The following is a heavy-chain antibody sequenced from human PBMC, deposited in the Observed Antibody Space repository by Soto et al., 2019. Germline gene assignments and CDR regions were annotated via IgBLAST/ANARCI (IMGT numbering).Heavy chain of an antibody. Sequence: EVQLVESGGGLVQPGGSLRLSCVVSGFTFSSYNMNWVRRAPGKGLEWVSYISSSGSAIYADSVKGRFTISRDNAKNSLYLQMTSLRAEDTAVYYCARETTTITIADYWGQGTLVTVSS. CDR1: GFTFSSYN. CDR3: ARETTTITIADY. D-gene: IGHD3-9*01. J-gene: IGHJ4*02. CDR2: ISSSGSAI. V-gene: IGHV3-48*01.